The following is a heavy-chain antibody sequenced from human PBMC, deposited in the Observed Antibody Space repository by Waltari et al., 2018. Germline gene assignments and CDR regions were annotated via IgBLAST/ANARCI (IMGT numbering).Heavy chain of an antibody. V-gene: IGHV4-34*01. CDR3: ARRRGGYLSDY. D-gene: IGHD5-12*01. J-gene: IGHJ4*02. CDR1: GGSFSDYF. Sequence: QVQLQQWGAGLLKPSETLSLTCAVYGGSFSDYFWSWIRQPPGKGLEWIGEVNHIGGTNDNPSLGSRVIISVDASKNQFSLMLKSVTAADTAVYYCARRRGGYLSDYWGQGTLVTVSS. CDR2: VNHIGGT.